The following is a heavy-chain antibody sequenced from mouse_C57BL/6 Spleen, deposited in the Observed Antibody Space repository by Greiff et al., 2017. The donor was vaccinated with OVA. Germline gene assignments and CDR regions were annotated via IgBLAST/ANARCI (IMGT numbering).Heavy chain of an antibody. CDR3: ARPHYYGSSHWYFDV. D-gene: IGHD1-1*01. CDR1: GFTFSSYT. J-gene: IGHJ1*03. Sequence: EVNVVESGGGLVKPGGSLKLSCAASGFTFSSYTMSWVRQTPEKRLEWVATISGGGGNTYYPDSVKGRFTISRDNAKNTLYLQMSSLRSEDTALYYCARPHYYGSSHWYFDVWGTGTTVTVSS. CDR2: ISGGGGNT. V-gene: IGHV5-9*01.